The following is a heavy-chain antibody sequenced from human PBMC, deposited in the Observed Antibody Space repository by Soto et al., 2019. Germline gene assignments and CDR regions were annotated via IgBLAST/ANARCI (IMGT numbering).Heavy chain of an antibody. CDR2: IYPGDSDT. Sequence: GESLKISCTGSGYAFTSYWIAWVRQMPWKGLEWMGIIYPGDSDTRYSPSFQGQVTISADKSITTAYLQWSSLKASDTAMYYCARGYCTTTICDPWFDPWGQGTLVTVSS. J-gene: IGHJ5*02. CDR1: GYAFTSYW. D-gene: IGHD2-2*01. CDR3: ARGYCTTTICDPWFDP. V-gene: IGHV5-51*01.